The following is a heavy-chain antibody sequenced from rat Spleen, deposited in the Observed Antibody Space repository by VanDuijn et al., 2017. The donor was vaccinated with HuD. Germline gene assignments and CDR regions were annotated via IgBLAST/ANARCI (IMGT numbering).Heavy chain of an antibody. CDR3: ATNPHYDWYFDF. J-gene: IGHJ1*01. CDR1: GFSFTSNG. V-gene: IGHV2S12*01. D-gene: IGHD3-4*01. Sequence: QVQLKESGPGLVQPSQTLSLTCTVSGFSFTSNGVSWVRQPPGKGLEWIAAISTGGNTYYNSGLKSRLGISRDTSKSQVFLKMNSLQSEDTAMYFCATNPHYDWYFDFWGPGTMVTVSS. CDR2: ISTGGNT.